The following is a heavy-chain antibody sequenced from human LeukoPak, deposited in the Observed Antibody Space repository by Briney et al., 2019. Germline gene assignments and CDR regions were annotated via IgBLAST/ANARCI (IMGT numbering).Heavy chain of an antibody. Sequence: GGSLRLSCAGSGFTFSNYAMTWVRQAPGKGLEWVSTISSSGDATYSADSVKGRFTISRDNSKNTLYLQMNSLRAEDTAVYYCVRGWELLLNGFDYWGQGTLVTVSS. V-gene: IGHV3-23*01. CDR3: VRGWELLLNGFDY. D-gene: IGHD1-26*01. CDR2: ISSSGDAT. CDR1: GFTFSNYA. J-gene: IGHJ4*02.